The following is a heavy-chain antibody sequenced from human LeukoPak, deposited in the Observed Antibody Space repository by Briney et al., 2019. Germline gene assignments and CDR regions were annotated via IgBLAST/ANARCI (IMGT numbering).Heavy chain of an antibody. CDR1: GGSFSSHC. CDR2: ISYIGST. D-gene: IGHD4-17*01. CDR3: ARDPTTVTKGLDI. V-gene: IGHV4-59*11. J-gene: IGHJ3*02. Sequence: SETLSLTCTVSGGSFSSHCWSWIRQPPGKGLEWIGYISYIGSTNYNPSLKSRVTISVDTSKNQFSLKLSSVTAADTAVYYCARDPTTVTKGLDIWGQGTMVTVSP.